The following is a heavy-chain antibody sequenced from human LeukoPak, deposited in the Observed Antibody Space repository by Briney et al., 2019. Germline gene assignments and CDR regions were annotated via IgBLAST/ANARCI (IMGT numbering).Heavy chain of an antibody. CDR2: IKQDGSEK. V-gene: IGHV3-7*01. J-gene: IGHJ6*03. CDR3: ARDYCSSTSPYYYYYYMDV. D-gene: IGHD2-2*01. Sequence: GGSLRLSCAASGFTFSSYWMSWVRQAPGKGLEWVVNIKQDGSEKYYVDSVKGRFTISRDNAKNSLYLQMNSLRAEDTAVYYCARDYCSSTSPYYYYYYMDVWGKGTTVTVSS. CDR1: GFTFSSYW.